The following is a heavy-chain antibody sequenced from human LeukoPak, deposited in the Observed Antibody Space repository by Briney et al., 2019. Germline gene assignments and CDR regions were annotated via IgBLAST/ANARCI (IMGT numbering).Heavy chain of an antibody. V-gene: IGHV4-4*07. J-gene: IGHJ4*02. CDR3: ARDIAAAGLGDFDS. D-gene: IGHD6-13*01. CDR1: GVSISGYY. Sequence: SETLSLTCTVSGVSISGYYWSWIRQSAGKGLEWIGRIYGSGITHYNPSLESRVTMSVDTSKNHFSLKVSSVTAADTAVYYCARDIAAAGLGDFDSWGQGTLVTVSS. CDR2: IYGSGIT.